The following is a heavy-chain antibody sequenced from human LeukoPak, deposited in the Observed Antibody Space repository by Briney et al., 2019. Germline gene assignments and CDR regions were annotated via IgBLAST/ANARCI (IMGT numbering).Heavy chain of an antibody. Sequence: PSETLSLTCTVSGGSISSGSYYWSWIRQPAGKRLEWIGRIYTSGSTNYNPSPKSRVTISVDTSKNQFSLKLSSVTAADTAVYYCATNFRIVGANNAFDIWGQGTMATVSS. J-gene: IGHJ3*02. CDR2: IYTSGST. V-gene: IGHV4-61*02. D-gene: IGHD1-26*01. CDR1: GGSISSGSYY. CDR3: ATNFRIVGANNAFDI.